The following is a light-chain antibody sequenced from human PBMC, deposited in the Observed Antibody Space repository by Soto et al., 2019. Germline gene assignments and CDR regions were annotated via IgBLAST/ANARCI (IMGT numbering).Light chain of an antibody. Sequence: AIQMTQSPSSLSASVGDRVTLTCRASHDIGKDLGWYQQKPGEAPKLLIFEASTVQTGLPSRFSGSGSGTDFTLTISSLQPEDFATYFCLQDYNYPRTFGQGTKVELK. CDR3: LQDYNYPRT. CDR2: EAS. J-gene: IGKJ1*01. V-gene: IGKV1-6*01. CDR1: HDIGKD.